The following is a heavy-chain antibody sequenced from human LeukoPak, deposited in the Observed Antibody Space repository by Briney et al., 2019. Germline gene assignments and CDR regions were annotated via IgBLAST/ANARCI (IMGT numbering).Heavy chain of an antibody. Sequence: GGSLRLSCAASGFTFRSCGMHWVRQAPDKGLEWVTFIPYDGSNTWYADSVKGRFTISRDNSKNTLYLQMNSLRVEDTAVYYCAKDITMVRGVNRDPFDYWGQGTLVTVSS. CDR2: IPYDGSNT. CDR3: AKDITMVRGVNRDPFDY. J-gene: IGHJ4*02. CDR1: GFTFRSCG. D-gene: IGHD3-10*01. V-gene: IGHV3-30*02.